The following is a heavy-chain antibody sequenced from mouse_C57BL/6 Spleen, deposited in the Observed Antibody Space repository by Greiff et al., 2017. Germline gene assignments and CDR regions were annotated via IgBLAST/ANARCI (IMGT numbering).Heavy chain of an antibody. CDR2: IDPETGGT. CDR3: TSGENYFDY. V-gene: IGHV1-15*01. CDR1: GYTFTDYE. Sequence: LMGPGASVTLSCKASGYTFTDYEMHWVKQTPVHGLEWIGAIDPETGGTAYNQKFKGKAILTADKSSSTAYMELRSLTSEDSAVYYCTSGENYFDYWGQGTTLTVSS. J-gene: IGHJ2*01.